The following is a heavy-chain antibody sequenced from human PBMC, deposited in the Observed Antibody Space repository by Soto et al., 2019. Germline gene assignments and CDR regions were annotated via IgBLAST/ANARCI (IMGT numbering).Heavy chain of an antibody. J-gene: IGHJ4*02. CDR2: IGTRGNTK. V-gene: IGHV3-11*01. CDR3: ARDGTEYYGEYYDY. D-gene: IGHD4-17*01. CDR1: GFTFSDYY. Sequence: QVQLVESGGGLVKPVGSLRLSCATSGFTFSDYYMSWIRQAPGKGLEWVSYIGTRGNTKYYADSVRGRFTISRDNAKNSLYLQMNSLSADDTAVYYCARDGTEYYGEYYDYWGQGIPVTVSS.